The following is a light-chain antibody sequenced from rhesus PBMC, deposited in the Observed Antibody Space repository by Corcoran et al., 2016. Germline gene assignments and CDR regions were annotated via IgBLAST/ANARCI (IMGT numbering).Light chain of an antibody. Sequence: DIQMTQSPSSLSASVGDRVTITCRASENVNNYLNWYQQKPGKAPKFLIYKASTLQSGVPSRFSGSGSVTAYTFTISSLQPEDVATYYCQHGYGTPLTFGGGTKVEL. CDR3: QHGYGTPLT. CDR2: KAS. CDR1: ENVNNY. J-gene: IGKJ4*01. V-gene: IGKV1-74*01.